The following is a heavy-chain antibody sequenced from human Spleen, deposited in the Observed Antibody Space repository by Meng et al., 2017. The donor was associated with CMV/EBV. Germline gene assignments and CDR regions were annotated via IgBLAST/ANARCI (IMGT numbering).Heavy chain of an antibody. CDR1: GFTFSTYS. CDR2: ISSSTSYI. D-gene: IGHD3-3*01. J-gene: IGHJ6*02. V-gene: IGHV3-21*01. Sequence: GESLKISCAASGFTFSTYSMNWVRQAPGKGLEWVSSISSSTSYISYADSVKGRFTISRDNAKNSLYLQVNSLRAEDTAVYYCARDRTIFGVADYYHYGMDVWGQGTTVTVSS. CDR3: ARDRTIFGVADYYHYGMDV.